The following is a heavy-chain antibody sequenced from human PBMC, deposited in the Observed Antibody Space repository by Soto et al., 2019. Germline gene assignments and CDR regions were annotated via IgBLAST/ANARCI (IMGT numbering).Heavy chain of an antibody. J-gene: IGHJ4*02. CDR2: IYHTWNT. D-gene: IGHD2-2*02. V-gene: IGHV4-30-2*01. CDR1: GGSISSGGYS. CDR3: ARFRGTAILDY. Sequence: SLTCAVSGGSISSGGYSWSWVRQPPGKGLEWIGYIYHTWNTYYNPSLESRVTISVDRSRNQLSLELTSVTAADTAVYYRARFRGTAILDYWGQGTLVTVYS.